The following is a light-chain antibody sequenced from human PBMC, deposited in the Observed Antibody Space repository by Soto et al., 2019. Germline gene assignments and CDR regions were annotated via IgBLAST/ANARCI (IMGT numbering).Light chain of an antibody. J-gene: IGKJ5*01. CDR3: QQSYSTLMYT. Sequence: EVGLTQSPGTLSFSPGERATLSCRASQSVSSSYLAWYQQKPGQAPRLLIYGASSRATGIPDRFSGSGSGTDFTLTITSLDPEDFATYYCQQSYSTLMYTFGQGTRLEIK. V-gene: IGKV3-20*01. CDR2: GAS. CDR1: QSVSSSY.